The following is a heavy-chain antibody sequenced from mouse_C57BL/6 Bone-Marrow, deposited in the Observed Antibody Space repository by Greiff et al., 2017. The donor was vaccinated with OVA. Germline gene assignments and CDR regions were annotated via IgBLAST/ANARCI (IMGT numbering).Heavy chain of an antibody. CDR3: AREWWLLNYYAMDY. V-gene: IGHV5-4*01. CDR1: GFTFSSYA. Sequence: EVMLVESGGGLVKPGGSLKLSCAASGFTFSSYAMSWVRQTPEKRLEWVATISDGGSYTYYPDNVKGRFTISRDNAKNNLYLQMSHLKSEDTAMYYCAREWWLLNYYAMDYWGQGTSVTVSS. CDR2: ISDGGSYT. D-gene: IGHD2-3*01. J-gene: IGHJ4*01.